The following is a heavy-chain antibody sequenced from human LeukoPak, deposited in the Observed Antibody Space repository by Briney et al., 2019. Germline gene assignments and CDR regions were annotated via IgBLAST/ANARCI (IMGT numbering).Heavy chain of an antibody. CDR1: GGSISSYY. D-gene: IGHD3-22*01. V-gene: IGHV4-59*01. Sequence: PSETLSLTCTVSGGSISSYYWSWIRQPPGKGLEWIGYIYYSGSTNYNPSLKSRVTISVDTSKNQFSLKLSSVTAADTAVYYCARIGYYYDSSGYYAYFDYWGQGTLVTVSS. CDR2: IYYSGST. CDR3: ARIGYYYDSSGYYAYFDY. J-gene: IGHJ4*02.